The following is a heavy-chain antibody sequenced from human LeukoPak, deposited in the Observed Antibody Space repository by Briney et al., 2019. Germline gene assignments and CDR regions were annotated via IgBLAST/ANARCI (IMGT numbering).Heavy chain of an antibody. CDR2: ISGSDGST. CDR1: GFPFSSYA. Sequence: PGGSLRLSCAASGFPFSSYAMSWVRQAPGRGLGWVSAISGSDGSTYYADSVKGRFTISRDNSKNTLYLQMNSLRAEDTAVYYCAKAKGYSSSWGDYCDYWGQGTLVTVSS. V-gene: IGHV3-23*01. D-gene: IGHD6-13*01. J-gene: IGHJ4*02. CDR3: AKAKGYSSSWGDYCDY.